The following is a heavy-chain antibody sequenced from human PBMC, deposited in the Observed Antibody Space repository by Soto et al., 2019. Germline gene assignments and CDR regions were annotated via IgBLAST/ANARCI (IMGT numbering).Heavy chain of an antibody. J-gene: IGHJ4*02. CDR3: ATRSPAFDY. Sequence: QVQLVQSGPEVKKPGASVQVSCKTSGYTFTTYGISWVRQAPGQGLEWMGWITTDKGQTTYAQKFQGRVTMTTDTSTSTAYMELRSLRSDDTAVYYCATRSPAFDYWGQGTLVTVSS. V-gene: IGHV1-18*01. CDR1: GYTFTTYG. CDR2: ITTDKGQT.